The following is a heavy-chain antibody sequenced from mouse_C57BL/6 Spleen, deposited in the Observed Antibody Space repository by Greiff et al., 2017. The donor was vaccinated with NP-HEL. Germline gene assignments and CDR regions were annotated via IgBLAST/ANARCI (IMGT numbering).Heavy chain of an antibody. D-gene: IGHD4-1*01. CDR1: GFTFSDYG. CDR2: ISSGSSTI. V-gene: IGHV5-17*01. CDR3: ARWDWDPSMDY. J-gene: IGHJ4*01. Sequence: EVQRVESGGGLVKPGGSLKLSCAASGFTFSDYGMHWVRQAPEKGLEWVAYISSGSSTIYYADTVKGRFTISRDNAKNTLFLQMTSLRSEDTAMYYCARWDWDPSMDYWGQGTSVTVSS.